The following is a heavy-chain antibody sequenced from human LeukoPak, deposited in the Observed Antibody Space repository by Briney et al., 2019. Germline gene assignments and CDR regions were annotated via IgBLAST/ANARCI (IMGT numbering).Heavy chain of an antibody. J-gene: IGHJ4*02. Sequence: KPSETLSLTCTVSGGSISSSSYYWGWIRQPPGKGLEWIGSIYYSGSTYYNPSLKSRVTISVDTSKNQFSLKLSSVTAADTAVYYCARHRYDPTAFDYWGQGTLVTVSS. CDR2: IYYSGST. D-gene: IGHD5-12*01. CDR1: GGSISSSSYY. V-gene: IGHV4-39*01. CDR3: ARHRYDPTAFDY.